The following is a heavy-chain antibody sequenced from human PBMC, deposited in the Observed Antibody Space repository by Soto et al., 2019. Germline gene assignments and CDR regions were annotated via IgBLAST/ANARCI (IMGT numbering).Heavy chain of an antibody. J-gene: IGHJ4*02. CDR1: GGSFSGYY. Sequence: SETLSLTCAVYGGSFSGYYWSWIRQPPGKGLEWIGEINHSGSTNYNPSLKSRVTISVDTSKNQFSLKLSSVTAADTAVCYCAMYYYDSSGYRPFDYWGQGTLVTVSS. CDR2: INHSGST. V-gene: IGHV4-34*01. CDR3: AMYYYDSSGYRPFDY. D-gene: IGHD3-22*01.